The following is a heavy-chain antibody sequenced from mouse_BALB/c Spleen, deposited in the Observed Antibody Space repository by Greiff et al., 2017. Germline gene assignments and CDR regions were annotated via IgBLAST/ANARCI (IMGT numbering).Heavy chain of an antibody. CDR2: IYPGSGNT. J-gene: IGHJ3*01. V-gene: IGHV1-77*01. Sequence: QVQLQQSGAELARPGASVKLSCKASGYTFTDYYINWVKQRTGQGLEWIGEIYPGSGNTYYNEKFKGKATLTADKSSSTAYMQLSSLTSEDSAVYFCARSNWNAYWGQGTLVTVSA. D-gene: IGHD4-1*01. CDR1: GYTFTDYY. CDR3: ARSNWNAY.